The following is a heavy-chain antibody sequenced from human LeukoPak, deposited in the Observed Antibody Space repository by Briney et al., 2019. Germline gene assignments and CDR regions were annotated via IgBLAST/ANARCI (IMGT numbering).Heavy chain of an antibody. D-gene: IGHD3-22*01. Sequence: SQTLSLTCAVSGGSISSGGYSWSWIRQPPGKGLEWIGYIYHSGSTNSNPSLKSRVTLSVDTPRNHFSRKLSSVTAADTAVYYCARMRNYISSGYFGDFDNWGQGTLVTVSP. V-gene: IGHV4-30-2*01. CDR3: ARMRNYISSGYFGDFDN. CDR1: GGSISSGGYS. CDR2: IYHSGST. J-gene: IGHJ4*02.